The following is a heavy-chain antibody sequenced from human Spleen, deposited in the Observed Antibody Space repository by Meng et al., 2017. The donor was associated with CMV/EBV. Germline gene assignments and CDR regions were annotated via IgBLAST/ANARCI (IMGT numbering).Heavy chain of an antibody. CDR3: ARHLEEYRFGLAAQQNYFDP. J-gene: IGHJ5*02. Sequence: DYNIPWFRQAPGQGLEWMGWINPNSGGTNYARNVQDRVTLTRDTYITTAYMVLSRLTSGDTAVYYCARHLEEYRFGLAAQQNYFDPWAPGALVTVSS. CDR2: INPNSGGT. V-gene: IGHV1-2*02. CDR1: DYN. D-gene: IGHD2-15*01.